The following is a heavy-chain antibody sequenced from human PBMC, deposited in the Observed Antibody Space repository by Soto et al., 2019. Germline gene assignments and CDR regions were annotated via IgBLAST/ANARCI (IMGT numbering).Heavy chain of an antibody. Sequence: PSETLSLTCSVSGASMTTLHWSWIRRSPGRGLEWIGYVHYSGTTDYNPPLRSRVTISMDMSTSHFSLRLRSVTAADTAIYYCARHGQPLLVKNWFDPWGQGTLVTVSS. V-gene: IGHV4-59*08. CDR3: ARHGQPLLVKNWFDP. CDR1: GASMTTLH. D-gene: IGHD2-21*02. CDR2: VHYSGTT. J-gene: IGHJ5*02.